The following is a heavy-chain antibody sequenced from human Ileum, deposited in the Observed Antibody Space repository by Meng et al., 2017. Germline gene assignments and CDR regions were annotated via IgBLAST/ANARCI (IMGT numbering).Heavy chain of an antibody. Sequence: GESLKISCAASGFTFSSYGMHWVRQAPGKGLEWVATIQYDGRKEYSADSVKGRFTISRDNSRNTLYLQMNSLRAEDTAVYYCARDRGLRDLDHWGQGTLVTVSS. CDR3: ARDRGLRDLDH. CDR2: IQYDGRKE. V-gene: IGHV3-33*05. D-gene: IGHD3-10*01. CDR1: GFTFSSYG. J-gene: IGHJ4*02.